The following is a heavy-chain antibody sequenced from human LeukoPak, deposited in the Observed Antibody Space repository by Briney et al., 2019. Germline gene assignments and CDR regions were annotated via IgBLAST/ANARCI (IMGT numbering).Heavy chain of an antibody. V-gene: IGHV4-59*01. D-gene: IGHD3-10*01. CDR1: GGSFSGYY. Sequence: RASETLSLTCAVYGGSFSGYYWSWIRQPPGKGLEWIGYIYYTGSTDYTPSLKSRVTISVDMSKNQFSLKLSSVTAADTAVYYWARGRLGGAYCGQGALVTVSS. CDR2: IYYTGST. CDR3: ARGRLGGAY. J-gene: IGHJ4*02.